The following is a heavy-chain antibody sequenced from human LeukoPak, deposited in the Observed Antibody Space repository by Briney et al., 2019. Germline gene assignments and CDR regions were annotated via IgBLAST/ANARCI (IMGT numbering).Heavy chain of an antibody. CDR1: GYTFTGYY. D-gene: IGHD1-7*01. Sequence: SVKVSCKASGYTFTGYYMHWVRQAPGQGLEWMGGIIPIFGTANYAQKFQGRVTITADKFTSTAYMELSSLRSEDTAVYYCARVGNWNYAGLNYYYYMDVWGKGTTVTVSS. J-gene: IGHJ6*03. CDR3: ARVGNWNYAGLNYYYYMDV. V-gene: IGHV1-69*06. CDR2: IIPIFGTA.